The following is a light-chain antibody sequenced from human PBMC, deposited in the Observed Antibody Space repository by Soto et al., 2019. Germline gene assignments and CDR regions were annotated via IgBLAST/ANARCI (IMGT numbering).Light chain of an antibody. Sequence: EVVMTQSPATLSVSPGERATLSCMASQTISNNLAWYQQKPVQAPRLLIYGASTRATGIPARFSGGGSGTEFTLTISSLQSEHFAVYYSKQYNSAPFTFGPGTKVDIK. J-gene: IGKJ3*01. CDR2: GAS. V-gene: IGKV3-15*01. CDR1: QTISNN. CDR3: KQYNSAPFT.